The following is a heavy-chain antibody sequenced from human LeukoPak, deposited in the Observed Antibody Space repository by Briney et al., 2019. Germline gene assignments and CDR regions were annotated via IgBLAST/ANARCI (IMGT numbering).Heavy chain of an antibody. J-gene: IGHJ5*02. CDR1: GGSMSNSY. CDR3: AKDIGQINGRGWFDP. Sequence: PSETLSLTCTVSGGSMSNSYWTWIRQSPGKGLEWNALIYYNGASDYNPSLWSRVTISIDTSRNQFSLSLRSVTAANTAVYYCAKDIGQINGRGWFDPWGQGTLVTVSS. D-gene: IGHD2-8*01. V-gene: IGHV4-59*01. CDR2: IYYNGAS.